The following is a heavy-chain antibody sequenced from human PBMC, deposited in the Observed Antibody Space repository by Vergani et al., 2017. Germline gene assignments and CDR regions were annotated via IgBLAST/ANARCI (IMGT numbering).Heavy chain of an antibody. CDR2: IWYDGSNK. CDR1: GFTFSSYG. CDR3: ARSGFDYYGSGSLGH. J-gene: IGHJ4*02. Sequence: QVQLVESGGGVVQPGRSLRLSCAASGFTFSSYGMHWVRQAPGKGREWVAVIWYDGSNKYYADSVKGRFTISRDNSKNTLYLQMNSLRAEDTAVYYCARSGFDYYGSGSLGHWGQGTLVTVSS. V-gene: IGHV3-33*01. D-gene: IGHD3-10*01.